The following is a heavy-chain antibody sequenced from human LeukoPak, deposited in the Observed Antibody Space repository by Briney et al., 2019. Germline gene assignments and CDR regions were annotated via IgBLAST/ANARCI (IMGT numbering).Heavy chain of an antibody. CDR2: IYHSGST. V-gene: IGHV4-59*01. D-gene: IGHD6-19*01. Sequence: SETLSLTCTVSGGSISIYYWSWVRQPPGKGLEWIGNIYHSGSTNYNPSLKSRVTISVDTSTNQFSLKLTSVTAADTAVYYCARAPSGCHDYWGQGTLVTVSS. J-gene: IGHJ4*02. CDR1: GGSISIYY. CDR3: ARAPSGCHDY.